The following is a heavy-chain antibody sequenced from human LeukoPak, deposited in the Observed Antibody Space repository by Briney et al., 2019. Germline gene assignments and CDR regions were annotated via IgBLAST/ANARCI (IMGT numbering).Heavy chain of an antibody. CDR3: ARGPPVVYCSSTSCSYNWFDP. CDR2: MNPNNGHT. Sequence: ASVKVSCKASGYTLTSYDINWVRQATGQGLEWMGWMNPNNGHTGYAQKFQGRVTITRNTSISTAYMELSSLRSEDTAVYYCARGPPVVYCSSTSCSYNWFDPWGQGTLVTVSS. J-gene: IGHJ5*02. D-gene: IGHD2-2*01. CDR1: GYTLTSYD. V-gene: IGHV1-8*01.